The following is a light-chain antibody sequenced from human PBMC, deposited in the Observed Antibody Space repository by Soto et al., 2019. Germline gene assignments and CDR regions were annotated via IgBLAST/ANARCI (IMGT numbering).Light chain of an antibody. CDR2: DAS. CDR1: QSVNNF. CDR3: QQYGRSPFT. J-gene: IGKJ3*01. Sequence: ETLLTQSPATLSLSPGERATLSCRASQSVNNFLAWYQQKPGPAPRLLIYDASYRATGLPARFSGSGSGTDFTLTISRLEPEDFAVYYCQQYGRSPFTFGPGTKVDIK. V-gene: IGKV3-20*01.